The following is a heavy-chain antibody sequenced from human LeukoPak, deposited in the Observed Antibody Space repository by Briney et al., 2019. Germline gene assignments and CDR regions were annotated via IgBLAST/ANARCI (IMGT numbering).Heavy chain of an antibody. CDR1: GYTFTGSY. Sequence: ASVKVSCKASGYTFTGSYMHWVRQATGQGLEWVGWINLNNGGTNHAQKFQGRVTMTSDTSISTAYMELSSLRFDDTAVYYCARTAGGSGRWGDNWFDPWGQGTLVTVSS. J-gene: IGHJ5*02. V-gene: IGHV1-2*02. D-gene: IGHD3-10*01. CDR3: ARTAGGSGRWGDNWFDP. CDR2: INLNNGGT.